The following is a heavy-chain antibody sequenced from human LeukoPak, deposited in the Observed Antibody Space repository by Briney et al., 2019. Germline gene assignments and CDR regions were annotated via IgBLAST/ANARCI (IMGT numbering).Heavy chain of an antibody. V-gene: IGHV3-23*01. CDR2: ISGSGDNT. CDR1: GFTFSSYA. D-gene: IGHD3-16*01. Sequence: PGGSLGLSCAASGFTFSSYAMSWVRQAPGKGLEWVSAISGSGDNTYYADSVKGRFTISRDNAKSTLYLQMNSLRAEDTALYYCAKGIGLRPPDYWGQGTLVTVSS. CDR3: AKGIGLRPPDY. J-gene: IGHJ4*02.